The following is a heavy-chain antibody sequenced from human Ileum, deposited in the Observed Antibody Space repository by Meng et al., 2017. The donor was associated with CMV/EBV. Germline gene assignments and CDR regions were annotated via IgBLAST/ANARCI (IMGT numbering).Heavy chain of an antibody. CDR3: VRITGNSWFDY. CDR2: TYYRSKWFN. CDR1: GYSVYSTTVN. V-gene: IGHV6-1*01. J-gene: IGHJ4*02. Sequence: QVQLQQFGSGLVKTSQTFLLTCGIYGYSVYSTTVNLNGFRQSPSRGLEWLGRTYYRSKWFNDYALSVRGRITINPDISNNQLSVQLNSVTPEETGVNYCVRITGNSWFDYWGRGTLVTVSS. D-gene: IGHD1-14*01.